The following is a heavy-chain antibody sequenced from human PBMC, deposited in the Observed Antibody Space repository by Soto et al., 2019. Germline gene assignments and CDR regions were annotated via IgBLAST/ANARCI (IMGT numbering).Heavy chain of an antibody. CDR2: INPRNGDA. J-gene: IGHJ4*02. CDR1: GYTFTDYN. CDR3: ARHRFTSGSDYFDY. D-gene: IGHD1-1*01. Sequence: PSVKVSCKTSGYTFTDYNLHWVRHPPGQGLEWMGSINPRNGDAVSPQKFQARVTMTRDASTTTAYMELIRLTSPDTAVYYCARHRFTSGSDYFDYWGQGTVVTVSS. V-gene: IGHV1-2*02.